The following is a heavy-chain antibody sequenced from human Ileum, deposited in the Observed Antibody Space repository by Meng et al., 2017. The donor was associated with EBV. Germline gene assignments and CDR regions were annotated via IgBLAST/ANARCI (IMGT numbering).Heavy chain of an antibody. CDR1: GDSISNSDHY. J-gene: IGHJ4*02. V-gene: IGHV4-39*07. CDR3: ARDPAYPRGLFDS. D-gene: IGHD3-10*01. CDR2: IYRSGSS. Sequence: QWQRQETGPGLVKPSETLFLTCSVSGDSISNSDHYWNWIRRSPGKGLEWIASIYRSGSSYFDPSLRSRVSLSLDTSKNQFSLKLSSVTAADTALYYCARDPAYPRGLFDSWGQGILVTVSS.